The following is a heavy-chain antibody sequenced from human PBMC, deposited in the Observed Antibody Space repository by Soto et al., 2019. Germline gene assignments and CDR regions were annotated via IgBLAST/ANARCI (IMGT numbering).Heavy chain of an antibody. CDR1: GYTFTSYN. CDR3: ACGGMVPVALRERDSSYYGIDV. CDR2: INPSGGST. Sequence: ASVKVSCKASGYTFTSYNMHWVRQAPGQGLEWMGIINPSGGSTSYAQKFQGRVSMTRDTSTSTVYMQLSSLRSEDTAVYYFACGGMVPVALRERDSSYYGIDVWGQRNTVPVSS. J-gene: IGHJ6*02. D-gene: IGHD3-10*01. V-gene: IGHV1-46*01.